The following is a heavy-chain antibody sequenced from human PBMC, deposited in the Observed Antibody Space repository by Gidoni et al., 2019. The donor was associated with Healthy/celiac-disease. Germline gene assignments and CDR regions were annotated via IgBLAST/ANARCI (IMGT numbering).Heavy chain of an antibody. CDR1: GFTFRSYA. V-gene: IGHV3-23*01. CDR2: ISGSGGST. J-gene: IGHJ4*02. D-gene: IGHD5-18*01. Sequence: EVQLLESGGGLVQPGWSMRLSWAASGFTFRSYAMSWVRQAPGKGLGGVSAISGSGGSTYYADSVKGRFTISRDNSNNTLYLQMNRLRAEDTAVYYCAKCPVYSYENYFDYWGQGTLVTVSS. CDR3: AKCPVYSYENYFDY.